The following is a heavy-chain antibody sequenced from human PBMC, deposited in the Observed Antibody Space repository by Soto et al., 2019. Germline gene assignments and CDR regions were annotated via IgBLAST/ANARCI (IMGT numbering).Heavy chain of an antibody. D-gene: IGHD4-17*01. CDR2: ISAYNGNT. J-gene: IGHJ5*02. V-gene: IGHV1-18*01. CDR3: ARSPMTTVTNYWFDP. Sequence: ASAKVSCKASGYTFTSYGISWVRQAPGQGLEWMGWISAYNGNTNYAQKLQGRVTMTTDTSTSTAYMELRSLRSDDTAVYYCARSPMTTVTNYWFDPWGQGTLVTVSS. CDR1: GYTFTSYG.